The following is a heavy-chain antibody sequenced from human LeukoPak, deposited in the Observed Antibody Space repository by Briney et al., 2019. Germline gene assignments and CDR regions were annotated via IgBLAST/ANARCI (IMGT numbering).Heavy chain of an antibody. CDR2: ISGYNGNT. J-gene: IGHJ4*02. D-gene: IGHD3-22*01. Sequence: GASVKVSCKASGGTFSSYAISWVRQAPGQGLEWMGWISGYNGNTNYAQKFRGGVTMTTDTSTSTAYMELSSLRSEDTAVYYCARDEGYYDSSGYGIDYWGQGTLVTVSS. CDR3: ARDEGYYDSSGYGIDY. CDR1: GGTFSSYA. V-gene: IGHV1-18*01.